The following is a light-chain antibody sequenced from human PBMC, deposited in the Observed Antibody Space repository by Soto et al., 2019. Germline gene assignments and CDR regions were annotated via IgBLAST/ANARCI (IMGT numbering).Light chain of an antibody. CDR1: QSSSSY. V-gene: IGKV1-8*01. CDR2: AAS. Sequence: AIRMTQSPSSLSASTGDRVTITSRASQSSSSYLAWYQQKPGKAPKLLIYAASTLQSGVPSRFSGSGSGTDFTLTISCLQSEDFATYYCQQYYSYPPTFGQGTKVDI. CDR3: QQYYSYPPT. J-gene: IGKJ1*01.